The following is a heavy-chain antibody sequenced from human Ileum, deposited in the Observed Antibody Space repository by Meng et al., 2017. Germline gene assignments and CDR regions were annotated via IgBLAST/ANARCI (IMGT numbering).Heavy chain of an antibody. J-gene: IGHJ4*02. Sequence: QVQLQESGPGLVKPSQPLSPTGSVSTGSLTNVNNYWNWIRQAPGQALEHIGYIYYDGSSYATPSLKSRVTMSIDTSTNQFSLRLDSVTAADTAVYYCAREFYVDTAMVIDSWGPGALVTVSS. V-gene: IGHV4-30-4*01. CDR3: AREFYVDTAMVIDS. D-gene: IGHD5-18*01. CDR1: TGSLTNVNNY. CDR2: IYYDGSS.